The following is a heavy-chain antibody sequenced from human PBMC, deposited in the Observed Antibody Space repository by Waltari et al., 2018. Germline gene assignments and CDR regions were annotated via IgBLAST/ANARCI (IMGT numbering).Heavy chain of an antibody. CDR2: IKSEGDGGTT. V-gene: IGHV3-15*01. D-gene: IGHD3-10*01. Sequence: EVQLVESGGGLVKPGGSLRLSCVVSGFTFTKAWMSWVRQGTGKGLGRVGRIKSEGDGGTTDYATPLKGRISLSRDDSKITVYLEMNTLKAEDTGVYFCATDYGDFLGVWGPGTTVTV. J-gene: IGHJ6*02. CDR3: ATDYGDFLGV. CDR1: GFTFTKAW.